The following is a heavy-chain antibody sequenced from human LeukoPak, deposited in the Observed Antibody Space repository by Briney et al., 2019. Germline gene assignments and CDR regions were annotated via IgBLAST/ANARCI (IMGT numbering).Heavy chain of an antibody. CDR2: ISAYNGDT. D-gene: IGHD6-19*01. V-gene: IGHV1-18*01. Sequence: ASVKVSCKVSGYTFTSYGISWVRQAPGQGLEWMGWISAYNGDTNHAQKLQGRVSMTTDTSTSTAYMELRSLRSDDTAVYYCARDFQQGLVVPRYFQHWGQGTLVTVSS. CDR1: GYTFTSYG. CDR3: ARDFQQGLVVPRYFQH. J-gene: IGHJ1*01.